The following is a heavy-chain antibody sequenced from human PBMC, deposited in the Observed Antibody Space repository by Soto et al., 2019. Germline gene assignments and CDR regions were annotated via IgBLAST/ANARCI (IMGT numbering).Heavy chain of an antibody. D-gene: IGHD2-15*01. Sequence: PGGSLRLSCTASGFTFGDYAMSWFRQAPGKGLEWVGFIRSKAYGGTTEYAASVKGRFTISRDDSKSIAYLQMNSLKTEDTAVYYCSTVVVVVAATPVREFDPWGQGTLVTVSS. V-gene: IGHV3-49*03. CDR3: STVVVVVAATPVREFDP. J-gene: IGHJ5*02. CDR1: GFTFGDYA. CDR2: IRSKAYGGTT.